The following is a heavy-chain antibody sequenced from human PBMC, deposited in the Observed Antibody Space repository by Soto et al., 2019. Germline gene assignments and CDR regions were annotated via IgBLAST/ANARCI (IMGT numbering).Heavy chain of an antibody. D-gene: IGHD3-22*01. CDR3: AREDTSGYYFYDY. CDR1: GFSFRSYW. V-gene: IGHV5-51*01. J-gene: IGHJ4*02. CDR2: IYPGDSDT. Sequence: PGESLKISCKGSGFSFRSYWIGWVRQMPEKGLEWMGIIYPGDSDTTYSPSIRGQVTITADKSTSTAYLQWSSLKASDTATYYCAREDTSGYYFYDYWGQGTQVTVSS.